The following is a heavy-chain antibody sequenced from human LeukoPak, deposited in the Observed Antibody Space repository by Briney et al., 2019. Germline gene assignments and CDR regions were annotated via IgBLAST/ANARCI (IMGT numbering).Heavy chain of an antibody. CDR1: GFTFSGSA. CDR2: IRSKANSYAT. J-gene: IGHJ6*03. V-gene: IGHV3-73*01. Sequence: GGSLKLSCAASGFTFSGSAMHWVRQASGKGLEWVGRIRSKANSYATAYAASVKGRFTISRDDSKNTAYLQMNSLKTEDAAVYYCTRHLGYCSSTSCPTSGYYYMDVWGKGTTVTVSS. CDR3: TRHLGYCSSTSCPTSGYYYMDV. D-gene: IGHD2-2*03.